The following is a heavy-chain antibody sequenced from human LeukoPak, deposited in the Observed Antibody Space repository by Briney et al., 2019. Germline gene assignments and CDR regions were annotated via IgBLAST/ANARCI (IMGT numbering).Heavy chain of an antibody. J-gene: IGHJ4*02. CDR1: GFTFSSYG. CDR2: ISYDGSNK. D-gene: IGHD2-8*01. V-gene: IGHV3-30*03. CDR3: ATNGPGESRYFDY. Sequence: GGSLRLSCAASGFTFSSYGMHWVRQAPGKGLEWVAVISYDGSNKYYADSVKDRFTISRDNSKNTLYLQMNSLRAEDTAVYYCATNGPGESRYFDYWGQGTLVTVSS.